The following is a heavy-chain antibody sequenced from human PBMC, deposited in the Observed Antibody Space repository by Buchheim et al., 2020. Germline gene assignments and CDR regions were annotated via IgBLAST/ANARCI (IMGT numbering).Heavy chain of an antibody. CDR1: GGSFSGYY. V-gene: IGHV4-34*01. CDR3: ARMEREFFFGSSWYRLDY. CDR2: INHSGST. J-gene: IGHJ4*02. D-gene: IGHD6-13*01. Sequence: QVQLQQWGAGLLKPSETLSLTCAVYGGSFSGYYWSWIRQPPGKGLEWIGEINHSGSTNYNPSLKSRVTISVDTSKNQFSLKLSSVTAADTAVYYCARMEREFFFGSSWYRLDYWGQGTL.